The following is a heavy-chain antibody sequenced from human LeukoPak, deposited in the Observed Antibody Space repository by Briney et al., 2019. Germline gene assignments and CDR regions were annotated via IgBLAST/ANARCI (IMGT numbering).Heavy chain of an antibody. D-gene: IGHD3-10*01. V-gene: IGHV3-30*18. CDR2: ISYDGSNK. Sequence: GGSLRLSCAASGFTFSSYAMHWVRQAPGKGLEWVAVISYDGSNKYYADSVKGRFTISRDNSKNTLYLQMNSLRAEDTAVYYCAKTGQLLWFGELLSSLDYWGQGTLVTVSS. CDR1: GFTFSSYA. CDR3: AKTGQLLWFGELLSSLDY. J-gene: IGHJ4*02.